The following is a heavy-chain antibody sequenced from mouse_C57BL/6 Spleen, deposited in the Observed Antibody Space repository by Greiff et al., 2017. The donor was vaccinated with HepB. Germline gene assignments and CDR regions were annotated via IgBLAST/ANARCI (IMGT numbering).Heavy chain of an antibody. J-gene: IGHJ3*01. CDR1: GYTFTDYY. CDR3: ARFSDYDYAQAWFAY. V-gene: IGHV1-75*01. CDR2: IFPGSGST. Sequence: VQLQQSGPELVKPGASVKISCKASGYTFTDYYINWVKQRPGQGLEWIGWIFPGSGSTYYNEKFKGKATLTVDKSSSTAYMLLSSLTSEDSAVYFCARFSDYDYAQAWFAYWGQGTLVTVSA. D-gene: IGHD2-4*01.